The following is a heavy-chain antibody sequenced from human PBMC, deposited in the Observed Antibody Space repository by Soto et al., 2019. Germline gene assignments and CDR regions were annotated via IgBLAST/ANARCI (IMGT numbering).Heavy chain of an antibody. CDR2: INPKFGDT. D-gene: IGHD3-10*01. J-gene: IGHJ6*02. V-gene: IGHV1-2*02. CDR3: ASNMDYYYGPGSGNGHGF. CDR1: GYTFTAYY. Sequence: QVKLVQSGAEVKEPGDSVRVSCEASGYTFTAYYIHWVRQAPGQGLEWMGWINPKFGDTTYAQDFQGRVSMTRDMSISTVYMELSRLTADDTAIYYCASNMDYYYGPGSGNGHGFWGQGTTVTVFS.